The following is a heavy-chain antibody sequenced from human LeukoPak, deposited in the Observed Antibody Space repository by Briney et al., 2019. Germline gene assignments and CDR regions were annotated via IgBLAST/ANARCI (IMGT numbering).Heavy chain of an antibody. CDR3: VRQQGGKISPFDY. CDR1: GFTFGSYG. D-gene: IGHD1-26*01. CDR2: IWYDGSNI. J-gene: IGHJ4*02. V-gene: IGHV3-33*01. Sequence: GGSLRLSCAASGFTFGSYGMHWVRQAPGKGLEWVAVIWYDGSNIYYADFVEGRFTISRDNSRDTLFLQMNSLRAEDTAIYYCVRQQGGKISPFDYWGQGTRVTVSS.